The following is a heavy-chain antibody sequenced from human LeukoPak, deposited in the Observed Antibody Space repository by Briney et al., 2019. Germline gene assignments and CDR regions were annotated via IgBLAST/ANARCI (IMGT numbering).Heavy chain of an antibody. CDR3: ARGPGYSGYDRGYHFDY. CDR1: GGSFSGYY. J-gene: IGHJ4*02. D-gene: IGHD5-12*01. CDR2: INHSGST. Sequence: SETLSLTCAVYGGSFSGYYWSWIRQPPGKGLEWIGEINHSGSTNYNPSLKSRVTISVDTSKNQFSLELSSVTAADTAVYYCARGPGYSGYDRGYHFDYWGQGTLVTVSS. V-gene: IGHV4-34*01.